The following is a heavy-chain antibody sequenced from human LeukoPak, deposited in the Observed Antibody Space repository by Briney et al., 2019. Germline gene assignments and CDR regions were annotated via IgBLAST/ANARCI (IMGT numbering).Heavy chain of an antibody. V-gene: IGHV3-21*01. D-gene: IGHD5-12*01. CDR3: ARPLGGYDTAFDI. CDR2: ISSSSSYI. J-gene: IGHJ3*02. CDR1: GFTFSSYS. Sequence: KSGGSLRLSCAASGFTFSSYSMTWVRQAPGKGLEWVSSISSSSSYIYYADSVKGRFTISRDNAKNSLYLQMNSLRVEDTAVYYCARPLGGYDTAFDIWGQGTMVTVSS.